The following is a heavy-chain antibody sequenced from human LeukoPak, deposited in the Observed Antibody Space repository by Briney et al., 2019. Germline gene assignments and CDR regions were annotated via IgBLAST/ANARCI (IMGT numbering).Heavy chain of an antibody. J-gene: IGHJ5*02. CDR2: ISAYNGNT. CDR3: ARVGRVIPASDWFDP. Sequence: ASVKVFCKASGYTFTSYGISWVRQAPGRGLEWMGWISAYNGNTNYAQKLQGRVTMTTDTSTSTAYMELRSLRSDDTAVYYCARVGRVIPASDWFDPWGQGTLVTVSS. D-gene: IGHD2-2*01. V-gene: IGHV1-18*01. CDR1: GYTFTSYG.